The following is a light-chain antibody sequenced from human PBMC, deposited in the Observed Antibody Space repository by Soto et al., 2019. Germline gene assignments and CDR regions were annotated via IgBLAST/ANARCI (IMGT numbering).Light chain of an antibody. Sequence: DIQMTQSPSTLSSSVGDRVTITCRASQSISNWLAWYQQKLGKAPKLLIYKASRLQSGVPSRFSGSGSGTEFTLTISSLQPDDFATYYCQQYSSFPYTFGQGTKLEIK. CDR3: QQYSSFPYT. CDR1: QSISNW. J-gene: IGKJ2*01. CDR2: KAS. V-gene: IGKV1-5*03.